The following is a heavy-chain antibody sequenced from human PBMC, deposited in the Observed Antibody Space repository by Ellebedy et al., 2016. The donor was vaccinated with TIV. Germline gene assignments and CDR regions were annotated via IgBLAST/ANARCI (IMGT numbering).Heavy chain of an antibody. CDR3: ARDSRVTTSYYYYGMDV. CDR1: GFTFSNYA. CDR2: ISYDGSNK. V-gene: IGHV3-30-3*01. D-gene: IGHD4-17*01. Sequence: GESLKISCAASGFTFSNYAMHWVRQAPGKGLEWVAVISYDGSNKYYADSVKGRFTISRDNSKNTLYLQMNSLRAEDTAVYFCARDSRVTTSYYYYGMDVWGQGTTVTVSS. J-gene: IGHJ6*02.